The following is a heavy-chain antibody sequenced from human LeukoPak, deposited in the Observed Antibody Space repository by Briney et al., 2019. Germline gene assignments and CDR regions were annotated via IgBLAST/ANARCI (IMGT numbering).Heavy chain of an antibody. CDR3: ARNGDHTYYYDSSGYYYVKAFDI. Sequence: GASLKVSCKASGGAFRSYAISWVRQAPGQGLEWIGGIIPIFGTANYAQKFQGRVTITADESTSTAYMELSSLRSEDTAVYYCARNGDHTYYYDSSGYYYVKAFDIWGQGTMVTVSS. V-gene: IGHV1-69*13. D-gene: IGHD3-22*01. J-gene: IGHJ3*02. CDR1: GGAFRSYA. CDR2: IIPIFGTA.